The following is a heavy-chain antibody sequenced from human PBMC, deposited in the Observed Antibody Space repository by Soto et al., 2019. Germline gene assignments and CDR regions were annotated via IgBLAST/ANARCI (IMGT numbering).Heavy chain of an antibody. Sequence: GSLRLSCAASGFTFSSYSMDWVRQAPGKGLEWVSSISSSSSYIYYADSVKGRFTISRDNAKNSLYLQMNSLRAEDTAVYYCAAREVYCSSTSCYNWFDPWGQGTLVTVSS. CDR1: GFTFSSYS. CDR3: AAREVYCSSTSCYNWFDP. J-gene: IGHJ5*02. CDR2: ISSSSSYI. D-gene: IGHD2-2*01. V-gene: IGHV3-21*01.